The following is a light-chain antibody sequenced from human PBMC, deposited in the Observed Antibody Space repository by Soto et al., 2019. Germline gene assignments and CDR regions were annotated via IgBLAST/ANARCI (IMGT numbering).Light chain of an antibody. Sequence: SQSPCTLSVSTGERATLSCRAGQGVTTNFAWYRQKSGQSPRLLIYDVSIRATGVPARFSGTGSETDFTLTISGLQSEDSAVYFCQQYNNWPFSFAQRTRL. J-gene: IGKJ5*01. CDR2: DVS. CDR1: QGVTTN. CDR3: QQYNNWPFS. V-gene: IGKV3-15*01.